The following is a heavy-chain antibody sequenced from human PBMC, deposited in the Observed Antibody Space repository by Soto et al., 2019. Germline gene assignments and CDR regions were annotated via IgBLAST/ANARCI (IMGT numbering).Heavy chain of an antibody. J-gene: IGHJ4*02. V-gene: IGHV1-69*13. CDR1: GGTFSTYP. D-gene: IGHD3-22*01. CDR3: ARALEEYYYDSSGYYSGY. CDR2: IIPVFGTA. Sequence: SVKVSCKASGGTFSTYPFTWVRQAPGQGLEWVGGIIPVFGTAHYTQKFQGRVTITADESTSTVYMELSSLRSEDTAVYYCARALEEYYYDSSGYYSGYWGQGTLVTVSS.